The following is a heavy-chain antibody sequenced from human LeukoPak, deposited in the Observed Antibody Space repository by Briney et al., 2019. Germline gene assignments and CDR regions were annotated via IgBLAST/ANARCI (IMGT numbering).Heavy chain of an antibody. CDR3: ARRAYSSSSNFDY. J-gene: IGHJ4*02. CDR2: IRYDGSNK. V-gene: IGHV3-30*02. D-gene: IGHD6-6*01. Sequence: GGSLRLSCAASGFTFSTYGMHWVRQAPGKGLEWVAFIRYDGSNKYYADSVKGRFTISRDNAKNSLYLQMISLRAEDTAVYYCARRAYSSSSNFDYWGQGTLVTVSS. CDR1: GFTFSTYG.